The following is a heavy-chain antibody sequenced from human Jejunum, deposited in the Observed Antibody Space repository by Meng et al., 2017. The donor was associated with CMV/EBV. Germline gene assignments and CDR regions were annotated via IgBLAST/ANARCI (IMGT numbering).Heavy chain of an antibody. D-gene: IGHD5-24*01. J-gene: IGHJ5*02. Sequence: VHLVGFGGGVVQPGGSLRLSCAASGFTFRTYWMHWVRQAPGKGLEWVSRINSDGSDPRYADSVKDRYTISRDNAKDTVYLQMSSLRAEDTAVYFCARSRDGYSYFNSWGQGTLVTVSS. CDR1: GFTFRTYW. CDR2: INSDGSDP. V-gene: IGHV3-74*01. CDR3: ARSRDGYSYFNS.